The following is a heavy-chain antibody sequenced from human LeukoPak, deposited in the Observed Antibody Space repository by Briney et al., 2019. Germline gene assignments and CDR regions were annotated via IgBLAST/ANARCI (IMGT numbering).Heavy chain of an antibody. J-gene: IGHJ6*04. V-gene: IGHV3-48*03. CDR3: AELGITMIGGV. D-gene: IGHD3-10*02. CDR2: IIRSGSTI. Sequence: GGSLRLSCAASGFTFSSYEMNCVRQAPGKGLEWVSYIIRSGSTIYYADSVKGRFTISRDNAKNSLYLQMNGLRAEDTAVYYCAELGITMIGGVWGKGTTVTISS. CDR1: GFTFSSYE.